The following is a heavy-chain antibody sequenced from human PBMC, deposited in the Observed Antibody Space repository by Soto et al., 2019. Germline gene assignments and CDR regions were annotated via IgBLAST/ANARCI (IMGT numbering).Heavy chain of an antibody. CDR3: ARASVGIVVVHDP. Sequence: PSVTLSLTWTVSGGSISSGDYYWRWIRQPPGKGLEWIGYIYYSGSTYYNPSLKSRVTISVDTSKNQFSLKLSSVTAADTAVYYCARASVGIVVVHDPWGQGTLVTVSS. D-gene: IGHD3-22*01. V-gene: IGHV4-30-4*01. J-gene: IGHJ5*02. CDR1: GGSISSGDYY. CDR2: IYYSGST.